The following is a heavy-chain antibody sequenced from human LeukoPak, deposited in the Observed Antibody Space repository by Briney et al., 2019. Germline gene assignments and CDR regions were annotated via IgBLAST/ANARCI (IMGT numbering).Heavy chain of an antibody. V-gene: IGHV1-2*02. CDR2: INPNSGGT. D-gene: IGHD2-15*01. CDR3: AREWYDY. Sequence: ASVKVSCKASGYTFTGYYMNWVRQAPGQGLEWMGWINPNSGGTNYAQTFQGRVTMTRDTSISTAYMELSRLRSDDTAVYYCAREWYDYWGQGTLVTVSS. CDR1: GYTFTGYY. J-gene: IGHJ4*02.